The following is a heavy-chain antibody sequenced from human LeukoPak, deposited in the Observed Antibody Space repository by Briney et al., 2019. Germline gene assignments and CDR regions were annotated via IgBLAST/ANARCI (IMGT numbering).Heavy chain of an antibody. CDR3: ARDGYYYDSSGYSDAFDI. J-gene: IGHJ3*02. D-gene: IGHD3-22*01. Sequence: ASVKVSCKASGYTFTSYGISWVRQAPGQGLEWMGWISAYNGNTNYAQKVQGRVTMTTDTSTSTAYMELRSLRSDDTAVYYCARDGYYYDSSGYSDAFDIWGQGTMVTVSS. V-gene: IGHV1-18*01. CDR1: GYTFTSYG. CDR2: ISAYNGNT.